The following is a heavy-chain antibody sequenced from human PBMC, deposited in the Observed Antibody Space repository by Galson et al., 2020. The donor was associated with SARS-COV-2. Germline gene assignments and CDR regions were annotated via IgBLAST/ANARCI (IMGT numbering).Heavy chain of an antibody. V-gene: IGHV4-39*01. CDR3: ASLHYDSSGYGVVGALYI. Sequence: SETLSLTCTVSGGSISSSSYNWGWIRQPPGKELVWIGSIYYSGSTYYTPSLKSRVTISVDTSKNQFSLKLSSVTAADTAVYYCASLHYDSSGYGVVGALYIWRQGTMVTVCS. CDR1: GGSISSSSYN. CDR2: IYYSGST. D-gene: IGHD3-22*01. J-gene: IGHJ3*02.